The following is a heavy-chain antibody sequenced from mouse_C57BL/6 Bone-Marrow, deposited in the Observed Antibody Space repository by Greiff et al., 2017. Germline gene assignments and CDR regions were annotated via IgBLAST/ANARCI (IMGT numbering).Heavy chain of an antibody. Sequence: VQLQQSGPELVKPGASVKISCKASGYSFTGYYMNWVKQSPEKSLEWIGEISPSTGGTTYNQKFKAKATLTVDKSSSTAYMQLKSLTSEDSAVYDCVRRGSPYWYFDVWGTGTTVTVSS. V-gene: IGHV1-42*01. CDR2: ISPSTGGT. J-gene: IGHJ1*03. CDR1: GYSFTGYY. CDR3: VRRGSPYWYFDV.